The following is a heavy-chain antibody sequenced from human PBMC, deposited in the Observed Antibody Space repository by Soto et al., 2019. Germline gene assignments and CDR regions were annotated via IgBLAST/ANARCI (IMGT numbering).Heavy chain of an antibody. CDR1: GFTFSSYS. D-gene: IGHD5-12*01. Sequence: GGSLRLSCAASGFTFSSYSMNWVRQAPGKGLEWVSSISSSSSYIYYGDSVKGRFTISRDNAKNSLYLQMNSLRAEDTAVYYCARDATSGYDYGGRRWFDPWGQGTLVTVSS. CDR2: ISSSSSYI. J-gene: IGHJ5*02. V-gene: IGHV3-21*01. CDR3: ARDATSGYDYGGRRWFDP.